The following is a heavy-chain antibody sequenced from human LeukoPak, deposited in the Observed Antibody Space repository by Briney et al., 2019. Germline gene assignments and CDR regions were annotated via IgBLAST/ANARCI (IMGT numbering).Heavy chain of an antibody. Sequence: SVKVSCKASGGTFSSYAISWVRQAPGQGLEWMGEIIPIFGAANYAQNFQGRVTITTDESTSTAYMELSSLRSEDTAVYYCARDKSGSSSFQHWGQGTLVTVSS. D-gene: IGHD1-26*01. CDR2: IIPIFGAA. V-gene: IGHV1-69*05. J-gene: IGHJ1*01. CDR1: GGTFSSYA. CDR3: ARDKSGSSSFQH.